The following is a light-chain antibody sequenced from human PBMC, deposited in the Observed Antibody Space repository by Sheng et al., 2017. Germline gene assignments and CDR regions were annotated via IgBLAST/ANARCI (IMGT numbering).Light chain of an antibody. CDR3: QQYDRSPYT. CDR2: DAS. CDR1: HTISSSY. Sequence: ELVLTQSPGTLSLSPGERATLSCRASHTISSSYLAWYQQKRGQAPRLLIFDASNRASGIPARFSGSGYGTHFTLTITNLEPEDFGVYYCQQYDRSPYTFGQGTKLEIK. J-gene: IGKJ2*01. V-gene: IGKV3-20*01.